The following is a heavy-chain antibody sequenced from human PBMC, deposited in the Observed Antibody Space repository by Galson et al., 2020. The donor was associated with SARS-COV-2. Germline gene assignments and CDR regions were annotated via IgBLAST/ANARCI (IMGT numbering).Heavy chain of an antibody. Sequence: SQTLSLTCTVSGGSITDSNSFWAWIRQPPGEVLEWIGSVYYSGSTYYNPSLKSRVAISVDTSRNQFSLKLRSVTAADTAVYFCVRDGDALRFFEWSDTPVHSYYYGLYGWGRGTTVTVSS. CDR1: GGSITDSNSF. CDR3: VRDGDALRFFEWSDTPVHSYYYGLYG. V-gene: IGHV4-39*07. D-gene: IGHD3-3*01. J-gene: IGHJ6*02. CDR2: VYYSGST.